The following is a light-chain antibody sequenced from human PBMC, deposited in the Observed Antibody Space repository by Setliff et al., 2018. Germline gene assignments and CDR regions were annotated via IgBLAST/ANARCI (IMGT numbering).Light chain of an antibody. J-gene: IGLJ2*01. Sequence: QSALTQPASVPGSPGQSITISCTGTSSDVGGYNYVSWYQQHPGKAPKLMIYGVSNRPSGVSNRFSGSKSGNTASLTISGLQAEDEADYYCSSCTSSSSLVFGGGTKVTVL. CDR3: SSCTSSSSLV. CDR2: GVS. CDR1: SSDVGGYNY. V-gene: IGLV2-14*03.